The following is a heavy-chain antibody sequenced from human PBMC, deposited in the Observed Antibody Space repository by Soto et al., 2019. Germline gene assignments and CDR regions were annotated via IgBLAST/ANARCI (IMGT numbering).Heavy chain of an antibody. CDR3: ARSVDTAMTYGYFDL. J-gene: IGHJ2*01. D-gene: IGHD5-18*01. CDR1: GGTFSSYT. V-gene: IGHV1-69*02. Sequence: QVQLVQSGAEVKKPGSSVKVSCKASGGTFSSYTISWVRQAPGQGLEWMGRMIPILGIANYAQKFQGRGTITADKTTSTAYMELSSLRSEDTAVYYCARSVDTAMTYGYFDLWGRGTLVTVSS. CDR2: MIPILGIA.